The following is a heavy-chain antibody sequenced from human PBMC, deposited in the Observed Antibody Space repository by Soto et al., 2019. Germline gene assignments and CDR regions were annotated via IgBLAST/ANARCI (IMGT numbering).Heavy chain of an antibody. D-gene: IGHD3-9*01. V-gene: IGHV4-61*08. CDR1: GGSISSGGYY. J-gene: IGHJ6*02. Sequence: SETLSLTCTVSGGSISSGGYYWSWIRQHPGKGLEWIGYIYYSGSTNYNPSLKSRVTISVDTSKNQFSLKLSSVTAADTAVYYCARGPAYYDILTGYYYGAGFYYGMDVWGQGTTVTVSS. CDR3: ARGPAYYDILTGYYYGAGFYYGMDV. CDR2: IYYSGST.